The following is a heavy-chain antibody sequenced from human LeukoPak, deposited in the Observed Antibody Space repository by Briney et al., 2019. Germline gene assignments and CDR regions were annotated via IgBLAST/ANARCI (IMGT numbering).Heavy chain of an antibody. CDR1: GGSISSGDYY. CDR2: IYYSGST. CDR3: ARDSITIFGVPGGWFDP. J-gene: IGHJ5*02. D-gene: IGHD3-3*01. V-gene: IGHV4-30-4*08. Sequence: SQTLSLTCTVSGGSISSGDYYWSWIRQPPGKGLEWIGYIYYSGSTYYNPSLKSRVTISVDTSKNQCSLKLSSVTAADTAVYYCARDSITIFGVPGGWFDPWGQGTLVTVSS.